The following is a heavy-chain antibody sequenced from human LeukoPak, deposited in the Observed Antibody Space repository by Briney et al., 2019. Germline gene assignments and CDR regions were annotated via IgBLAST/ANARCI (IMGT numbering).Heavy chain of an antibody. V-gene: IGHV3-33*01. CDR3: VSAAGAFDM. J-gene: IGHJ3*02. CDR2: IWSDGSHK. D-gene: IGHD6-13*01. CDR1: GFTFSSYG. Sequence: GRSLRLSCAASGFTFSSYGMQWIRQAPDKGLEWVAVIWSDGSHKYYADSMKGRFTISRDNSKNMVYLQMDSLRVEDTAVYYCVSAAGAFDMWGQGTLVTVSS.